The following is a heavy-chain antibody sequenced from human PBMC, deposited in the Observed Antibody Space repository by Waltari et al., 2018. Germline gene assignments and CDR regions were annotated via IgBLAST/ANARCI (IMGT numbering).Heavy chain of an antibody. CDR3: TTDFHSEYAEYYFDN. Sequence: VELVDSGGGSVKPGGSLRVSCSASGFRLNGAWMSWGRQRPGKGLEWVGRFKFRSDGGTADYAAPVKDRFFISRDDSKPTLYLQMNSLKTEDTAVYYCTTDFHSEYAEYYFDNWTQGTLVTVSS. CDR1: GFRLNGAW. V-gene: IGHV3-15*01. D-gene: IGHD2-2*01. CDR2: FKFRSDGGTA. J-gene: IGHJ4*02.